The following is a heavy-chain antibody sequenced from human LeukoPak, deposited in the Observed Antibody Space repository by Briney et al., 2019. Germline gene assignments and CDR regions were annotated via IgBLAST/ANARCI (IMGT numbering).Heavy chain of an antibody. CDR3: ANPDYDSSTYVGDY. D-gene: IGHD3-22*01. V-gene: IGHV3-30*02. Sequence: GGSLRLSCAASGFTFSNFGMHWVRQAPGKGLEWVAFIRYDGSNKYHADSVKGRFTISRDNSKNTLYLQMNSLRAEDTAVYYCANPDYDSSTYVGDYWGQGTLVTVSS. CDR2: IRYDGSNK. J-gene: IGHJ4*02. CDR1: GFTFSNFG.